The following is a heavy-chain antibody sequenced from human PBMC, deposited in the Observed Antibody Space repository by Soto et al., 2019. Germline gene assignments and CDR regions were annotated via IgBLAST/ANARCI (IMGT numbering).Heavy chain of an antibody. J-gene: IGHJ6*02. V-gene: IGHV1-58*01. Sequence: ASVKVSCKASGFTFTSSAVQWVRQARGQRLEWIGWIVVGSGNTNYAQKFQERVTITRDMSTSTAYMELSSLRSEDTAVYYCAATLKGYCSGGSCPRYYYGMAVWGQGTTVTVSS. D-gene: IGHD2-15*01. CDR2: IVVGSGNT. CDR3: AATLKGYCSGGSCPRYYYGMAV. CDR1: GFTFTSSA.